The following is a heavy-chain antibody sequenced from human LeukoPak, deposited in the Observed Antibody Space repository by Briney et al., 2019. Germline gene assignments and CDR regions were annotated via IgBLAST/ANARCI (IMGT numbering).Heavy chain of an antibody. CDR1: GFTFSNYW. J-gene: IGHJ4*02. D-gene: IGHD2-21*01. CDR2: IKQDGSEK. Sequence: SGGSLRLSCAASGFTFSNYWLTWVRQAPGQGLEWVANIKQDGSEKHYVDSVKGRFTISRDNAKNSLYLQMNSLRAEDTAVYYCARDRHIAYWGQGTLVTVSS. V-gene: IGHV3-7*01. CDR3: ARDRHIAY.